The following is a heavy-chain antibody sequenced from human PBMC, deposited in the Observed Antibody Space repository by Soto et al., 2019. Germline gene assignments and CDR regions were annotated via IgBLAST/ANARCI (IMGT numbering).Heavy chain of an antibody. CDR3: AKDLYYASGSYYTPDI. Sequence: QVQLVESGGGVVQPGRSLRLSCAASGFTFSSYAMHWVRQAPGKGLEWVAIISYDGSNNFYADSVKGRFTISRDNSKNTLYLQMNSLRTEDTAVYYCAKDLYYASGSYYTPDIWGQGTMVTVSS. CDR2: ISYDGSNN. CDR1: GFTFSSYA. J-gene: IGHJ3*02. D-gene: IGHD3-10*01. V-gene: IGHV3-30*18.